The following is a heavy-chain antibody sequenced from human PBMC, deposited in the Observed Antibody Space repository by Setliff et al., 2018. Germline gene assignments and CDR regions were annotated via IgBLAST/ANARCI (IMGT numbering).Heavy chain of an antibody. D-gene: IGHD2-2*01. V-gene: IGHV1-69*05. CDR2: IIPNFGTT. CDR3: AREVVVVKSAINYYYYMDV. J-gene: IGHJ6*03. CDR1: VGTFRGYG. Sequence: SVKFSCKSSVGTFRGYGIRWVRQAPGQGLEWMGGIIPNFGTTSYAQKFQGRVTITTDESTNTAYMELSSLRSDDTAVFYCAREVVVVKSAINYYYYMDVWGEGTTVTVSS.